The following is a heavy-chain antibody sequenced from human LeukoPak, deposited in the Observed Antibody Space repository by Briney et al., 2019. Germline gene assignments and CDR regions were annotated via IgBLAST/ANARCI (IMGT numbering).Heavy chain of an antibody. V-gene: IGHV3-30-3*02. CDR3: SKKGQNDDYGKPD. CDR2: ISYDGSNK. Sequence: PGRSLRLSCAASGFTFSSYAMHWVRQAPGKGLEWVAVISYDGSNKYYADSVKGRFTISRDNSQNTLSLQMNSLKAEDTAVYYCSKKGQNDDYGKPDWGQGTLVTVSS. D-gene: IGHD4-17*01. CDR1: GFTFSSYA. J-gene: IGHJ4*02.